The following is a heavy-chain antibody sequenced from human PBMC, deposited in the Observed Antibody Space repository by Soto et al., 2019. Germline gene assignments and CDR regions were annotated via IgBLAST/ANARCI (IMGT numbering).Heavy chain of an antibody. CDR3: ARNVVAGMDF. CDR2: MIPMFGTP. CDR1: GDIFTSYA. V-gene: IGHV1-69*06. Sequence: QVQLVQSGAEVKKPGSSVKVSCKASGDIFTSYAFSWVRQAPGEGLEWMGGMIPMFGTPNYAQRFQGRLTITADKSTSTVYMELSGLRSEDTAVYYCARNVVAGMDFWGQGTLVTVSS. D-gene: IGHD2-15*01. J-gene: IGHJ4*02.